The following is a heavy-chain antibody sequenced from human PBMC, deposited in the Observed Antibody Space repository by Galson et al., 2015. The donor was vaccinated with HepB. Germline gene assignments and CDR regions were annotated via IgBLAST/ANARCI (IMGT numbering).Heavy chain of an antibody. Sequence: SLRLSCAASGFTVSATNMIWVRQAPGKGLECVSLIECGDKKYYIDSVKGRFTISIDNSLNTMSLQLISLRAEDSGVYYCAVSGTPGGFDFWGQGTMVNVSS. CDR2: IECGDKK. J-gene: IGHJ3*01. CDR1: GFTVSATN. D-gene: IGHD1-14*01. V-gene: IGHV3-66*01. CDR3: AVSGTPGGFDF.